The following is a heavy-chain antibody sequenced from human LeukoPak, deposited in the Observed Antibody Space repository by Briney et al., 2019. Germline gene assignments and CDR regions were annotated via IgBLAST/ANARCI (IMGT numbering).Heavy chain of an antibody. Sequence: SETLSLTCTVSGGSISSYYWSWIRQPPGKGLEWIGYIYYSGSTNYNPSLKSRVTISVDTSKNQFSLKLSSVTAADTAVYYCARDRVTTKVGEYWYFDLWGRGTLVTVSS. J-gene: IGHJ2*01. CDR2: IYYSGST. V-gene: IGHV4-59*12. CDR3: ARDRVTTKVGEYWYFDL. CDR1: GGSISSYY. D-gene: IGHD4-17*01.